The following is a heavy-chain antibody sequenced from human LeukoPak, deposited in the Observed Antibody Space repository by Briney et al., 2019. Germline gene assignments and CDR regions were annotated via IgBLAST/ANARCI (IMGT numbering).Heavy chain of an antibody. D-gene: IGHD2-15*01. CDR3: ARGQLIGYCSGGSCRTLGDAFDI. J-gene: IGHJ3*02. V-gene: IGHV4-30-2*01. Sequence: KPSETLSLTCTVSGGSISSSSYYWGWIRQPPGKGLEWIGYIYHSGSTYYNPSLKSRVTISVDRSKNQFSLKLSSVTAADTAVYYCARGQLIGYCSGGSCRTLGDAFDIWGQGTMVTVSS. CDR2: IYHSGST. CDR1: GGSISSSSYY.